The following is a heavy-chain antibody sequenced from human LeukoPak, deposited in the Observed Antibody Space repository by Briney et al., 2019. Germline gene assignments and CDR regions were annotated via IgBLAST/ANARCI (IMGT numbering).Heavy chain of an antibody. CDR3: ARLEYQLLRGVWWFDP. CDR1: GGSISSSSYY. V-gene: IGHV4-39*01. CDR2: IYYSGST. D-gene: IGHD2-2*01. J-gene: IGHJ5*02. Sequence: SETLSLTCTVSGGSISSSSYYWSWIRQPPGKGLEWIGSIYYSGSTYYNPSLKSRVTISVDTSKNQFSLKLSSVTAADTAVYYCARLEYQLLRGVWWFDPWGQGTLVTVSS.